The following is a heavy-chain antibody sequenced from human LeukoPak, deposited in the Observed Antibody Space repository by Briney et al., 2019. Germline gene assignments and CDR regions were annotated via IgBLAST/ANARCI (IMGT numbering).Heavy chain of an antibody. CDR1: GFTFSSYA. J-gene: IGHJ6*02. CDR3: ARDNTMVRGAYYYYGMDV. D-gene: IGHD3-10*01. CDR2: ISYDGSNK. V-gene: IGHV3-30-3*01. Sequence: PGGSLRLSCTASGFTFSSYAMHWVRQAPGKGLEWVAVISYDGSNKYYADSVKGRFTISRDNAKNSLYLQMNSLRAGDTAVYYCARDNTMVRGAYYYYGMDVWGQGTTVTVSS.